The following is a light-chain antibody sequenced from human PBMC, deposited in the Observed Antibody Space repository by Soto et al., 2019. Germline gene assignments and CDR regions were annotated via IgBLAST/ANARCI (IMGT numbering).Light chain of an antibody. J-gene: IGKJ5*01. CDR2: GAS. V-gene: IGKV3-15*01. CDR3: QQCIDWPQFT. Sequence: EIVMTQSPATLSVSPGDSVTLSCRASQSVSTFLAWYQHRPGQPPRLLIYGASTRATGVPARFSGSGSDTDFTLTISSLQSVDFAVYFCQQCIDWPQFTFGQGTRLEI. CDR1: QSVSTF.